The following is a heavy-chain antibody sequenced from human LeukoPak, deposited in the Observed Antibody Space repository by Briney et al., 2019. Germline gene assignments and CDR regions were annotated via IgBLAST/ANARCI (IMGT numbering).Heavy chain of an antibody. CDR1: GGTFSSYA. J-gene: IGHJ4*02. D-gene: IGHD3-22*01. CDR2: IIPILGIA. V-gene: IGHV1-69*04. CDR3: ARDRPYDSSGYYSTGPSTFDY. Sequence: SVKVSCKASGGTFSSYAISWVRQAPGHGLEWMGRIIPILGIANYAQKLPGRVTITADKSTSTAYMELSSLRSEDTAVYYCARDRPYDSSGYYSTGPSTFDYWGQGTLVTVSS.